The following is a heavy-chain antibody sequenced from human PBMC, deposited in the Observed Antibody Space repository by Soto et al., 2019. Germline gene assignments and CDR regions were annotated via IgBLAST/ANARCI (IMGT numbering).Heavy chain of an antibody. V-gene: IGHV3-11*01. CDR1: GFTFSDYY. D-gene: IGHD4-17*01. J-gene: IGHJ4*02. CDR3: ARDVDADFRTDFDY. CDR2: ISGNGEVI. Sequence: GGSLRLSYAASGFTFSDYYIHWIRRAPGKGLEWISYISGNGEVIQYAASARGRFTISRDNAENSVYLEMESLRDEDTALYYCARDVDADFRTDFDYWGRGTLVTVSS.